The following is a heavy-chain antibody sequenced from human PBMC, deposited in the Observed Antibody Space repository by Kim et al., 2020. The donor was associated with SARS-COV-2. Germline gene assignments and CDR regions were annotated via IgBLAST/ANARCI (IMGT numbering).Heavy chain of an antibody. J-gene: IGHJ6*02. CDR3: ARDTAAIRFYYYGMDV. V-gene: IGHV3-21*01. CDR1: GFTFSSYS. CDR2: ISSSSSYI. D-gene: IGHD2-2*02. Sequence: GGSLRLSCAASGFTFSSYSMNWVRQAPGKGLEWVSSISSSSSYIYYADSVKGRFTISRDNAKNSLYLQMNSLRAEDTAVYYCARDTAAIRFYYYGMDVWGQGTTVTVSS.